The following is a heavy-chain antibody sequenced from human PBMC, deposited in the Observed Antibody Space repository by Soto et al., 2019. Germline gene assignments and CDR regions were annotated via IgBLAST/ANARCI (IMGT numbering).Heavy chain of an antibody. J-gene: IGHJ4*02. V-gene: IGHV6-1*01. Sequence: SQSLSLNCVISGDSISRNTAAWNWIRPSPSIGLEWVGRPYHRSKWYLDYAVSMKSRITINTETSRNQVSLQLSSVTPEDTAVYYGARGAHRTEEANVXSWGQGSVVTVXS. CDR3: ARGAHRTEEANVXS. CDR1: GDSISRNTAA. D-gene: IGHD1-1*01. CDR2: PYHRSKWYL.